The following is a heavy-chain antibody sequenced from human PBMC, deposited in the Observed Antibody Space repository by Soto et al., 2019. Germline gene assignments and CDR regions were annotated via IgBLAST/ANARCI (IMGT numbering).Heavy chain of an antibody. D-gene: IGHD1-26*01. CDR3: ARVGGSYRAEYFQH. Sequence: QVQLVQSGAEVKKPGTSVKVSCKASGGTFSSYAISWVRQAPGQGLEWMGGIIPTFGTANYAQKFQGRVTIPADESTSTANMELSSLRSEDTAVYYCARVGGSYRAEYFQHWGQGTLVTVSS. V-gene: IGHV1-69*01. CDR1: GGTFSSYA. J-gene: IGHJ1*01. CDR2: IIPTFGTA.